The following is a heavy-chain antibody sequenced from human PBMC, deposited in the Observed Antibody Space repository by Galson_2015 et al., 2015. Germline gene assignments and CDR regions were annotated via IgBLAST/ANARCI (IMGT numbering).Heavy chain of an antibody. V-gene: IGHV4-39*01. CDR1: GGSISSSSYY. D-gene: IGHD2-2*01. Sequence: ETLSLTCTVSGGSISSSSYYWGWIRQPPGKGLEWIGSIYYSGSTYYNPSLKSRVTISVDTSKNQFSLKLSSVTVADTAVYYCARHSLLGYCSSTSCRQRFDYWGQGTLVTVSS. CDR2: IYYSGST. CDR3: ARHSLLGYCSSTSCRQRFDY. J-gene: IGHJ4*02.